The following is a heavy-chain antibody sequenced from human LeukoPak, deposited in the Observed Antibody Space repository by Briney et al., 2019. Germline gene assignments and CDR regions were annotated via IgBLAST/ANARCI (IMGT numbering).Heavy chain of an antibody. V-gene: IGHV4-30-4*07. CDR3: ARDSVYSGSSLDY. CDR2: IYYSVST. Sequence: PSQTLSLTCAVSGVSISSGGYSWRWIRQPPGKGLEWIGYIYYSVSTYYHPSLKSRFTISVDTSKNQFSLKLSSVTAADTAVYYCARDSVYSGSSLDYWGQGTLVTVSS. CDR1: GVSISSGGYS. D-gene: IGHD1-26*01. J-gene: IGHJ4*02.